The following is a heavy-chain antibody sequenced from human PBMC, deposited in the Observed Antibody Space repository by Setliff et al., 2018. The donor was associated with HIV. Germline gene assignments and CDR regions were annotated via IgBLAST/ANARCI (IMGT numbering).Heavy chain of an antibody. Sequence: NPSETLSLTCAVYGGSFSGYYWSWIRQPPGKGLEWIGEINDSGSTNNNPSLKSRVAMSVDTSENQFSLKLSSVTAADTAVYYCARDLRGDSVPATAAKSFDIWGQGTLVTVSS. V-gene: IGHV4-34*01. D-gene: IGHD2-21*02. CDR3: ARDLRGDSVPATAAKSFDI. CDR1: GGSFSGYY. CDR2: INDSGST. J-gene: IGHJ3*02.